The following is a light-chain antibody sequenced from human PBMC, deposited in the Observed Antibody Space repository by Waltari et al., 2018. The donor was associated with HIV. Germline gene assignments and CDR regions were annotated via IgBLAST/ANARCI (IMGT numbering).Light chain of an antibody. V-gene: IGLV5-45*01. CDR1: SGLNVCTYR. Sequence: QAVLTQPASLSASPGASASLTCTLRSGLNVCTYRLYWYQPTPGSPPQYLLRYKSDSDKQQGSGVPSRFSGSKDASANAGILLISGLQSEDEADYYCMIWHSSAWVFGGGTKLTVL. J-gene: IGLJ3*02. CDR2: YKSDSDK. CDR3: MIWHSSAWV.